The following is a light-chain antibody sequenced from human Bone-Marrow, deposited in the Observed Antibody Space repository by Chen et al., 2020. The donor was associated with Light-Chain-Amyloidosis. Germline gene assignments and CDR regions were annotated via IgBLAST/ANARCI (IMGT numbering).Light chain of an antibody. Sequence: SYELTQPPSVSVSPGRTARITGSGDDLPTKYAYWYQQKPGQAPLLGIHRETESPSGSSERFSGSSAGTTATFTISGVQAEDEADDHCQSADTSGTYEVVFGGGTKLTVL. CDR1: DLPTKY. CDR3: QSADTSGTYEVV. V-gene: IGLV3-25*03. CDR2: RET. J-gene: IGLJ2*01.